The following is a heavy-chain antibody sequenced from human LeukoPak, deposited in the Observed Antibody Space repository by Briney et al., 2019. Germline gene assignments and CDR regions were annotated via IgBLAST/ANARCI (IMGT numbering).Heavy chain of an antibody. CDR1: GYSFTSHY. Sequence: ASVKVSCKASGYSFTSHYMHWVRQAPGQGLEWMGLINPRGTSTVYAEKFQGRIIMTRDMSTTTVYMELSSLRSEDTAVYYCARHYVSGRIPRRPSGYYYMDVWGKGTTVTVSS. J-gene: IGHJ6*03. CDR2: INPRGTST. V-gene: IGHV1-46*01. CDR3: ARHYVSGRIPRRPSGYYYMDV. D-gene: IGHD3-10*01.